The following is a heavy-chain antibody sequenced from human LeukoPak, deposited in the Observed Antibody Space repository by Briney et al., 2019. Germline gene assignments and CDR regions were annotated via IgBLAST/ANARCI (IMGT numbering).Heavy chain of an antibody. CDR1: GISFRSYG. J-gene: IGHJ4*02. V-gene: IGHV3-33*01. CDR3: ATDISTHYFGS. CDR2: IWYDASNK. Sequence: GRSLRLSCAASGISFRSYGMHWVRQAPGKGLEWVTFIWYDASNKYYAESVMGRFTISRDNSRNTVFLQMNSLRAEDTAIYYCATDISTHYFGSWGQGTLVTVSS. D-gene: IGHD3-9*01.